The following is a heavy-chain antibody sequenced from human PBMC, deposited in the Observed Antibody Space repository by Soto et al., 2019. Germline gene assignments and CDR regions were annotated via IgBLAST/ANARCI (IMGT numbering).Heavy chain of an antibody. J-gene: IGHJ4*02. D-gene: IGHD4-17*01. CDR1: GSTVRSNH. CDR2: IYGDGRT. V-gene: IGHV3-66*01. CDR3: ARDLPDYGDYLR. Sequence: EVQVVESGGALVQPGGSLRLSCAVSGSTVRSNHISWVRQAPGKGLECVSVIYGDGRTYYADSVKGRFTVSRDNSKTTVYLQMNNLRADDTAIYYCARDLPDYGDYLRWGQGTLVAVSS.